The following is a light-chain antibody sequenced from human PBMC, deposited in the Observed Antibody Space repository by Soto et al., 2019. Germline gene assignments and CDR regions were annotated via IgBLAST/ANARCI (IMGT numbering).Light chain of an antibody. CDR3: ATWDDSLNGWV. CDR1: SSNIGSNT. V-gene: IGLV1-44*01. CDR2: SSN. Sequence: QSVLTQPPSVSGTPGQWVTISCSGSSSNIGSNTVKWYQQLPGTAPKLLIYSSNQRPSGVPDRFSDSKSGTSASLVISGLQSEDEADYYCATWDDSLNGWVFGGGTKLTVL. J-gene: IGLJ3*02.